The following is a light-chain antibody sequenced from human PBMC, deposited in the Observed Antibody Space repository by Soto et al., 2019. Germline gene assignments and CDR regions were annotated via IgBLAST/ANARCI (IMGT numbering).Light chain of an antibody. CDR1: SDDVGGYAY. CDR2: EVS. J-gene: IGLJ2*01. CDR3: SSYTANTTPL. V-gene: IGLV2-14*01. Sequence: QSVLTQPASVSGSPGQSITISCTGTSDDVGGYAYVSWYQHYPGKAPKLIISEVSNRPSGVSDRFSGSRSGNTASLTISGLQAEDEAYYYCSSYTANTTPLFGGGTKLTVL.